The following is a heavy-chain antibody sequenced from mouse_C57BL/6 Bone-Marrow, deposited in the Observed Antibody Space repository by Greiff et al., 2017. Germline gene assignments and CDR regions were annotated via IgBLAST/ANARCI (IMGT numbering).Heavy chain of an antibody. Sequence: VKVVESGAELVRPGTSVKVSCKASGYAFTNYLIEWVKQRPGQGLEWIGVINPGSGGTNYNEKFKGKATLTADKSSSTAYMQLSSLTSEDSAVYFCARIGWLPYFDVWGTGTTVTVSS. CDR1: GYAFTNYL. D-gene: IGHD2-3*01. CDR2: INPGSGGT. J-gene: IGHJ1*03. V-gene: IGHV1-54*01. CDR3: ARIGWLPYFDV.